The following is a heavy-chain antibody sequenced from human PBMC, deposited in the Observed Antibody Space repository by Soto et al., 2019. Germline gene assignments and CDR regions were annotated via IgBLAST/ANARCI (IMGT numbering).Heavy chain of an antibody. J-gene: IGHJ6*02. D-gene: IGHD2-8*01. CDR2: MSFDGTYK. CDR1: GFSFSQHA. CDR3: ARGLTNSSGGMDI. Sequence: QVQLLESGGGVAQPGRSLRLSCAASGFSFSQHAMHWVRQAPGKGLEWVAVMSFDGTYKHYADSVRGRFTISRDNSKNTLFLQLDRLRPADTGAYYCARGLTNSSGGMDIWGQGTTVSVSS. V-gene: IGHV3-30*04.